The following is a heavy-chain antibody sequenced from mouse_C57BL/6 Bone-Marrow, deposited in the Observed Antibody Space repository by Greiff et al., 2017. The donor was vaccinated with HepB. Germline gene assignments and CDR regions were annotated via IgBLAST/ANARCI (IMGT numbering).Heavy chain of an antibody. J-gene: IGHJ1*03. V-gene: IGHV1-59*01. CDR1: GYTFTSYW. D-gene: IGHD1-1*01. Sequence: VKLQQPGAELVRPGTSVKLSCKASGYTFTSYWMHWVKQRPGQGLEWIGVIDPSDSYTNYNQKFKGKATLTVDTSSSTAYMQLSSLTSEDSAVYYCARSPITTVVATDWYFDVWGTGTTVTVSS. CDR2: IDPSDSYT. CDR3: ARSPITTVVATDWYFDV.